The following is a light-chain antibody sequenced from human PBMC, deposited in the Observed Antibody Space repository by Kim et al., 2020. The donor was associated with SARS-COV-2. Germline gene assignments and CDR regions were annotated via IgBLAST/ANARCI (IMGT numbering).Light chain of an antibody. CDR1: TGAVTYDHY. Sequence: PRRTVTLTCGSSTGAVTYDHYTYWFQQKPGQAPRTLVFDTRNKHSWTPARFSGSLLGGKAALTLSGAQPEDEAEYYCLLSYSGGWVFGGGTQLTVL. V-gene: IGLV7-46*01. CDR2: DTR. CDR3: LLSYSGGWV. J-gene: IGLJ3*02.